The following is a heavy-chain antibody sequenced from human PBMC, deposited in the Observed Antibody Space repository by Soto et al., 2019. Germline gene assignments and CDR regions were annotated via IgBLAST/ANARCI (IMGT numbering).Heavy chain of an antibody. D-gene: IGHD3-3*01. J-gene: IGHJ6*03. Sequence: SETLSLTCTVSGGSISSYYWSWIRQPPGKGLEWIGYIYYSGSTNYNPSLKSRVTISVDTSKNQFSLKLSSVTAADTAVYYCARGARTEWLTYMDVWGKGTTVTVSS. CDR2: IYYSGST. CDR1: GGSISSYY. V-gene: IGHV4-59*01. CDR3: ARGARTEWLTYMDV.